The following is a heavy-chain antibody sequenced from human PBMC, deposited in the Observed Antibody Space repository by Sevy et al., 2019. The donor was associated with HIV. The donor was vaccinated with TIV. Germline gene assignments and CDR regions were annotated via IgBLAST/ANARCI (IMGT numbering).Heavy chain of an antibody. CDR2: IYTGGAT. CDR3: AGEVGEDCGDDCFLGWFDS. Sequence: GGSLRLSCAASGFTVSSYYMSWVRQAPGKGLEWVSLIYTGGATYYADSGKGRFTISKDNSKKTVFCQMDGLRTEDTAVYYFAGEVGEDCGDDCFLGWFDSWGQGALVTVSS. V-gene: IGHV3-66*02. J-gene: IGHJ5*01. D-gene: IGHD2-21*02. CDR1: GFTVSSYY.